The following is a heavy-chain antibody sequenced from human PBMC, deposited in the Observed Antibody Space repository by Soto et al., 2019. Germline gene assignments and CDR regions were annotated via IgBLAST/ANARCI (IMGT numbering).Heavy chain of an antibody. CDR3: ARYQPLLCFDY. CDR2: IYYSGST. CDR1: GGSISSSSYY. V-gene: IGHV4-39*01. J-gene: IGHJ4*02. Sequence: QLQLQESGPGLVKPSETLSLTCTVSGGSISSSSYYWGWIRQPPGKGLEWIGSIYYSGSTYYNPSLKRRVTISVDTSKNQFSLKLSSVTAADTAVYYCARYQPLLCFDYWGQGTLVTVSS. D-gene: IGHD2-2*01.